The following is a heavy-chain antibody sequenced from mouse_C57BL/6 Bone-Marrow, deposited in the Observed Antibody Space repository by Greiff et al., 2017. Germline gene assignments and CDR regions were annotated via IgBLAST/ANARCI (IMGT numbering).Heavy chain of an antibody. J-gene: IGHJ2*01. D-gene: IGHD4-1*01. CDR1: GYAFSSSW. Sequence: VKLLESGPELVKPGASVKISCKASGYAFSSSWMNWVKQRPGKGLEWIGRIYPGDGDTNYNGKFKGKATLTADKSSSTAYMQLSSLTSEDSAVYFCARTGTGYFDYWGQGTTLTVSS. CDR2: IYPGDGDT. CDR3: ARTGTGYFDY. V-gene: IGHV1-82*01.